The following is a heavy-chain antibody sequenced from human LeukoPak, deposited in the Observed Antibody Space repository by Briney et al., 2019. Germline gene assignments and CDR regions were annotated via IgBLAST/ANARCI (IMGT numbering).Heavy chain of an antibody. CDR2: IYSSVST. CDR3: VRGGRALMGP. D-gene: IGHD3-10*01. J-gene: IGHJ5*02. CDR1: GASITSYY. Sequence: SETLSLTCTVSGASITSYYWSWIRQPPGRGLEWVGYIYSSVSTNYNPSLKSRVTISLDTSKNHFSLKLSSVTAADTAVYYCVRGGRALMGPWGQGTLVTVSS. V-gene: IGHV4-59*01.